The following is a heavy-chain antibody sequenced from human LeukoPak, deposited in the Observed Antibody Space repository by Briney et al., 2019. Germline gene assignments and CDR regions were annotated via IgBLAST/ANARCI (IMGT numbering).Heavy chain of an antibody. CDR2: ISYDGSNK. D-gene: IGHD2-21*02. Sequence: GRSLRLSCAASGFTSSSYDMHWVRQAPGKGLEWVALISYDGSNKYYADSVKGRFTISRDNSKSTLYLQMNSLRAEDTAVYYCAKEGLAYCGGDCSDAFDIWGQGTMVTVSS. V-gene: IGHV3-30*18. CDR3: AKEGLAYCGGDCSDAFDI. CDR1: GFTSSSYD. J-gene: IGHJ3*02.